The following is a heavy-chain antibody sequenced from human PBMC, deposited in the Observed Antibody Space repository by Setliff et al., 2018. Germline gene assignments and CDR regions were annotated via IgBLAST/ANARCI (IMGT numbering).Heavy chain of an antibody. V-gene: IGHV1-3*01. D-gene: IGHD3-22*01. Sequence: ASVKVSCKASGYTFTSYAMHWVRQAPGQRLEWMGWINAGNGNTKYSQEFQGRVTITRDTSASTAYMELSSLRSEDTAVCYCARDKGYDSSGYYFYYYYYMDVWGKGTTVTVSS. J-gene: IGHJ6*03. CDR1: GYTFTSYA. CDR3: ARDKGYDSSGYYFYYYYYMDV. CDR2: INAGNGNT.